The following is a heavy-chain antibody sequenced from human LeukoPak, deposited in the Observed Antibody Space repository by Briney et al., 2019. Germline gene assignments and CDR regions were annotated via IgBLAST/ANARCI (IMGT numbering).Heavy chain of an antibody. V-gene: IGHV3-30-3*01. CDR2: QDGNNK. CDR1: GFTFSSYT. Sequence: QSGGSLRLSCAASGFTFSSYTFHWVRQAPGKGLEWVAVQDGNNKYYTDSVKGRFTISGDNSKNTLYLQMNSLRAEDTAVYYCARDDRGYSGYHFDHWGQGTLVTVSS. J-gene: IGHJ4*02. CDR3: ARDDRGYSGYHFDH. D-gene: IGHD5-12*01.